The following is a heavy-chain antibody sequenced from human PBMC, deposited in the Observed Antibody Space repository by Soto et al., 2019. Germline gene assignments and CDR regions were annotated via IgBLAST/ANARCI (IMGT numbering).Heavy chain of an antibody. CDR3: AKDPPGGWAHYYDSSGYYYVHY. Sequence: GGSLRLSCAASGFTFSSYAMSWVRQAPGKGLEWVSAISGSGGSTYYADSVKGRFTISRDNSKNTLYLQMNSLRAEDTAVYYCAKDPPGGWAHYYDSSGYYYVHYWGQGTLVTVSS. V-gene: IGHV3-23*01. J-gene: IGHJ4*02. CDR1: GFTFSSYA. D-gene: IGHD3-22*01. CDR2: ISGSGGST.